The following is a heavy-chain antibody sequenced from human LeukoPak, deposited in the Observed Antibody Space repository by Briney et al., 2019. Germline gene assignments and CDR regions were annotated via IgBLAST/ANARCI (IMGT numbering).Heavy chain of an antibody. CDR1: GGTFSSYA. J-gene: IGHJ4*02. Sequence: SVKVSCKASGGTFSSYAISWVRQAPGQGLEWMGRIIPILGIANYAQKFQGRVTITADKSTSTAYMELSSLRSEDTAVYYCARDSDYGDSGYWGQGTLVTVSS. CDR3: ARDSDYGDSGY. CDR2: IIPILGIA. V-gene: IGHV1-69*04. D-gene: IGHD4-17*01.